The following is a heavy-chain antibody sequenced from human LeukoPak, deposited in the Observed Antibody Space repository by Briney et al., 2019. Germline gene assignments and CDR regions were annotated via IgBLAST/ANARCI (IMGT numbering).Heavy chain of an antibody. V-gene: IGHV1-69*10. CDR2: LIPIPGIA. CDR3: SRRTVTVGY. CDR1: GGTFISYV. D-gene: IGHD4-17*01. Sequence: GASVTVSFKASGGTFISYVITWVRQAPGQGLEWMGRLIPIPGIANYAQKFQGRVTITADKSATTAYMEVSGLTSEDTAVYYCSRRTVTVGYWGQGTLVTVSS. J-gene: IGHJ4*02.